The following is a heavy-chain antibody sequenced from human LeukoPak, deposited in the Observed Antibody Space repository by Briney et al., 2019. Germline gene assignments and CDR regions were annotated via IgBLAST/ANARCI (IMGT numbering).Heavy chain of an antibody. CDR2: IYYSGIT. CDR1: GDSISRYY. CDR3: TSNYGDYSRHDY. Sequence: SETLSLTCTVSGDSISRYYWSWIRQPPGRGLEWIGYIYYSGITNYNPSLKSRVTISVDRPNNQFSLNLSSVTAADTAMYYCTSNYGDYSRHDYWGQGTLVPSPQ. V-gene: IGHV4-59*08. J-gene: IGHJ4*02. D-gene: IGHD4-17*01.